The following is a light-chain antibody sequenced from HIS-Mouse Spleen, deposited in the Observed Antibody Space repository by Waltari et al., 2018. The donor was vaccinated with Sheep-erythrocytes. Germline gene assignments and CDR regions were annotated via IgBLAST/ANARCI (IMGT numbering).Light chain of an antibody. Sequence: DIQMTQSPSSLSASVGDRVTIPCRASQSISSYLNWYQQKPGKAPKPLIYAASSLQSGVPSRFSGSGSGTDFTLTISSLQPEDFATYYCQQSYSTPPTFGGGTKVEIK. CDR3: QQSYSTPPT. J-gene: IGKJ4*01. CDR1: QSISSY. V-gene: IGKV1-39*01. CDR2: AAS.